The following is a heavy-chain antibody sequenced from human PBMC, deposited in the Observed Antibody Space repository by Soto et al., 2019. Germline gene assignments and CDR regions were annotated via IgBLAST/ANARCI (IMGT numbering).Heavy chain of an antibody. CDR3: ASHGDWPGY. CDR2: ISYDGSNK. CDR1: GFTFSSYA. Sequence: QVQLVESGGGVVQPGRSLRLSCAASGFTFSSYAMHWVRQAPGKGLEWVAVISYDGSNKYYADSVKGRFTISRDNSKNTLYLQMNSLRGEDTAVEYCASHGDWPGYWGQGTLVTVSS. J-gene: IGHJ4*02. D-gene: IGHD4-17*01. V-gene: IGHV3-30-3*01.